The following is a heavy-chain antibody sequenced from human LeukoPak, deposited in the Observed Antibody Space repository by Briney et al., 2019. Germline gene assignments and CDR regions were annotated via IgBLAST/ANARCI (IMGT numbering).Heavy chain of an antibody. CDR2: ISYDGSNK. CDR1: GFTFSSYA. CDR3: ARGPHPGYSSSWFVGPYYYGMDV. Sequence: GRSLRLSCAASGFTFSSYAMHWVRQAPGKGLEWVAVISYDGSNKYYADSVKGRFTISRDNSKNTLYLQMNSLRAEDTAVYYCARGPHPGYSSSWFVGPYYYGMDVWGQGTTVTVSS. V-gene: IGHV3-30-3*01. J-gene: IGHJ6*02. D-gene: IGHD6-13*01.